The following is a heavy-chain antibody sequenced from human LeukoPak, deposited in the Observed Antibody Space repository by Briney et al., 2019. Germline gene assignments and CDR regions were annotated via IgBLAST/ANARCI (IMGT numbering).Heavy chain of an antibody. CDR1: GYSFTTYW. Sequence: GESLKISCKVSGYSFTTYWITWVRQMPGKGLEWMGNIDPSDSYTNYSPSFQGHVTISSDKSISTAYLQWSSLKASDTAMYYCARHRVIADAFDIWGQGTMVTVSS. J-gene: IGHJ3*02. CDR3: ARHRVIADAFDI. D-gene: IGHD2-21*01. V-gene: IGHV5-10-1*01. CDR2: IDPSDSYT.